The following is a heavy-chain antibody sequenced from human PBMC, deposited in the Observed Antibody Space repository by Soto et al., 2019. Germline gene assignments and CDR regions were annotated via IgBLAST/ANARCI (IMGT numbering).Heavy chain of an antibody. CDR3: VRSKGGYSYGTPFDY. CDR1: GFTFDDYA. Sequence: EVQLEESGGALVQPGRSLRLSCAASGFTFDDYAMHWVRQVLGKGLEWGSSISWNSGNIGYADSVKGRFTTSRDNAKNSLYLQMNSLRPEDTALYYWVRSKGGYSYGTPFDYWGQGTLVTVSS. J-gene: IGHJ4*02. CDR2: ISWNSGNI. V-gene: IGHV3-9*01. D-gene: IGHD5-18*01.